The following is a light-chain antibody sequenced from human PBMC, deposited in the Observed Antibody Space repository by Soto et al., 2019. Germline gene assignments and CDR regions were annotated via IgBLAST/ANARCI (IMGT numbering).Light chain of an antibody. CDR1: SSDIGYYDY. J-gene: IGLJ3*02. V-gene: IGLV2-14*01. CDR3: SSYRRNRDVV. Sequence: QSVLAQPASVSGSPGQSITISCSGTSSDIGYYDYVSWYRQHPGKAPKLVLYEVSNRPSGISNRFSGSKSGNTASLTISGLQAEDEGDYYCSSYRRNRDVVFGGGTKLTVL. CDR2: EVS.